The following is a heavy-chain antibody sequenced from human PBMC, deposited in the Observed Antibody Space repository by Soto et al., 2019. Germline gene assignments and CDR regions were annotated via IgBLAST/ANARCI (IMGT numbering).Heavy chain of an antibody. CDR1: GFTFSSYA. CDR3: AKDVTMAGTWIDY. CDR2: ISSDGRNK. J-gene: IGHJ4*02. D-gene: IGHD6-19*01. Sequence: PGGSLRLPCAASGFTFSSYAIHWVRQAPGKGLEWVAVISSDGRNKNYADSVKGRFTFSRDNSKNTVYLQMDFLRCVYTAVYYCAKDVTMAGTWIDYWGQGALVTVSS. V-gene: IGHV3-30*04.